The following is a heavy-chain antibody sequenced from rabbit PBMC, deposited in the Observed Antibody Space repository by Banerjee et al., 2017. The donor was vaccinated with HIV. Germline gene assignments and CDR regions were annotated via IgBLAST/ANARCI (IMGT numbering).Heavy chain of an antibody. CDR1: GFSFRSGYY. V-gene: IGHV1S45*01. Sequence: QEQLEESGGDLVKPEGSLTLTCTASGFSFRSGYYMCWVRQAPGKGLDLVACIYVGSAGGTVYASWAKGRFTISKTSSTTVTLQMTSLTAADTATYFCARAQYAGATDYGDVIRGFKLWGQGTLVTVS. CDR3: ARAQYAGATDYGDVIRGFKL. D-gene: IGHD2-1*01. J-gene: IGHJ4*01. CDR2: IYVGSAGGT.